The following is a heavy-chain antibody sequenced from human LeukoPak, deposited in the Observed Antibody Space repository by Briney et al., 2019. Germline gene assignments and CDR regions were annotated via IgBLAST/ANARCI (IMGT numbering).Heavy chain of an antibody. CDR2: ISSSSSYI. CDR1: GFTFSSYS. D-gene: IGHD3-3*01. J-gene: IGHJ4*02. V-gene: IGHV3-21*01. CDR3: ARDRGVIFGVVIIGYFDY. Sequence: AGGSLRLSCADSGFTFSSYSMNWVRQAPGKGLEWVSSISSSSSYIYYADSVKGGFTISRDNAKNSLYLQMNSLRAEDTAVYYCARDRGVIFGVVIIGYFDYWGQGTLVTVSS.